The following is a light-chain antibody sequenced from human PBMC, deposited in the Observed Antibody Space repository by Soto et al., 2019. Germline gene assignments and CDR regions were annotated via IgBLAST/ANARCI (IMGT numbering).Light chain of an antibody. V-gene: IGKV4-1*01. CDR3: QQYFGTPPT. J-gene: IGKJ2*01. Sequence: DIVMTQSPDSLAVSLGERATINCKSSQSVLYNSNNKNFLAWYQQRPGQPPKLLIYWASTRESGVPDRFSGSGSGTDFTLTISSLQAEDVAVYYCQQYFGTPPTFGRGTKVEIK. CDR1: QSVLYNSNNKNF. CDR2: WAS.